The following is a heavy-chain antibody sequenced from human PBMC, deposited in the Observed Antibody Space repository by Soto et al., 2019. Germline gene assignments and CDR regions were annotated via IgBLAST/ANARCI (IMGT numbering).Heavy chain of an antibody. D-gene: IGHD1-26*01. CDR2: ISTSGSST. Sequence: PGGSLRLSCAASGFSFSDYYMSWIRQAPGKGLEWVSLISTSGSSTDYADSVKGRFTISRDNAKNSLSLQMNSLRAEDTAVYYCANLAKNHYHYMDGWGKGTTVTVAS. CDR1: GFSFSDYY. V-gene: IGHV3-11*01. J-gene: IGHJ6*03. CDR3: ANLAKNHYHYMDG.